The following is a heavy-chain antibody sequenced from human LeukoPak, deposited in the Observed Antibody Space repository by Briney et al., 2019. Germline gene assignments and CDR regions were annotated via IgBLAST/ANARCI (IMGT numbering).Heavy chain of an antibody. CDR2: INHSGST. D-gene: IGHD3-10*01. V-gene: IGHV4-34*01. J-gene: IGHJ4*02. CDR1: GGSFSGFY. Sequence: SDTLSLTCAVYGGSFSGFYWSWIRQPPGKGLEWIGEINHSGSTNYNPSLKSRVTISVDTSKNQFSLKLSSVTAADTAVYYCARGPRGYYYGSGSYPDYWGQGTLVTVSS. CDR3: ARGPRGYYYGSGSYPDY.